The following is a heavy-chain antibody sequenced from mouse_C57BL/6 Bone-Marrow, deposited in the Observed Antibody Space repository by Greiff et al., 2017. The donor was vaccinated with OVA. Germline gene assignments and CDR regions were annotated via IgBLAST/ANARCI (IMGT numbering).Heavy chain of an antibody. V-gene: IGHV1-26*01. D-gene: IGHD2-1*01. J-gene: IGHJ3*01. CDR2: INPNNGGT. CDR1: GYTFTDYY. CDR3: ARKDYGNY. Sequence: EVQLQQSGPELVKPGASVKISCKASGYTFTDYYMNWVKQSHGKSLEWIGDINPNNGGTSYNQKFKGKATLTVDKSSSTAYMELRSLTSEDSAVYYCARKDYGNYWGQGTLVTGSA.